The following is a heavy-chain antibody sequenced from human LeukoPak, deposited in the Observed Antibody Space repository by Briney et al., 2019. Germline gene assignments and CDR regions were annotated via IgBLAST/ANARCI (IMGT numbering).Heavy chain of an antibody. V-gene: IGHV3-21*01. CDR2: ISSGSSYI. Sequence: PGGSLRLSCAASGFTFSSYSMNWVRQAPGKGLEWVSSISSGSSYIYYADSVKGRFTISRDNAKNSLYLQMNSLRAEGTAVYYCARVPLRQAAAGAFQHWGQGTLVTVSS. CDR3: ARVPLRQAAAGAFQH. CDR1: GFTFSSYS. D-gene: IGHD6-13*01. J-gene: IGHJ1*01.